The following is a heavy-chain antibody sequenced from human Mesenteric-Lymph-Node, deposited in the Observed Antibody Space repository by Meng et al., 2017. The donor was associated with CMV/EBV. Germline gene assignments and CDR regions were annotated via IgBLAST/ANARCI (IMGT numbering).Heavy chain of an antibody. CDR3: AKGGIVVVPAADNWFDP. CDR1: GYTFTGYY. J-gene: IGHJ5*02. V-gene: IGHV1-2*02. D-gene: IGHD2-2*01. CDR2: INPNSGGT. Sequence: ASVKVSCKASGYTFTGYYMHWVRQAPGQGLEWMGWINPNSGGTNYAQKFQGRVTMTRDTSISTAYMELSRLRSDDTAVYYRAKGGIVVVPAADNWFDPWGQGTLVTVSS.